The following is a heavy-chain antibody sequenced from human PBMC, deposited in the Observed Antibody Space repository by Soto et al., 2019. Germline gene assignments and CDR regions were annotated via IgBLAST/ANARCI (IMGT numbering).Heavy chain of an antibody. D-gene: IGHD3-10*01. CDR1: GGSISSYY. Sequence: SETLSLTCTVSGGSISSYYWSWIRQPPGKGLEWIGYIYYSGSTNYDPSLKSRVTISVDTSKNQFSLKLSSVTAADTAVYYCAREGNGSGTTIYYGMDVWGQGTTVTVSS. J-gene: IGHJ6*02. CDR2: IYYSGST. V-gene: IGHV4-59*01. CDR3: AREGNGSGTTIYYGMDV.